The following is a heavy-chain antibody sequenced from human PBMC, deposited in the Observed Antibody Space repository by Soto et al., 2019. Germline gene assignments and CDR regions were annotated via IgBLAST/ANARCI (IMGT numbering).Heavy chain of an antibody. CDR1: GGSISSSSYY. V-gene: IGHV4-39*01. J-gene: IGHJ5*02. Sequence: SETLSLTCTVSGGSISSSSYYWGLIRQPPGKGLEWIGSIYYSGSTYYNPSLKSRVTISVDTSKNQFSLKLSSVTAADTAVYYCARHRSVLRFLAHFDPWGQGNLVTVS. CDR2: IYYSGST. D-gene: IGHD3-3*01. CDR3: ARHRSVLRFLAHFDP.